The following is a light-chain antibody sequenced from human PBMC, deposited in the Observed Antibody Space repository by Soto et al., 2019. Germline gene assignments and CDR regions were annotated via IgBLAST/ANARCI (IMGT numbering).Light chain of an antibody. J-gene: IGLJ2*01. CDR1: SDYSHYK. Sequence: QLVLTQPPSASASLGASVTLTCTLSSDYSHYKVDWYQQRPGKGPRFVMRVGTGGIVGSKGDGIPDRFSVWASGLNRYLTIKIVQEEDESDYYCGADHGSGRNFVVVFGGGTKLTVL. CDR3: GADHGSGRNFVVV. V-gene: IGLV9-49*01. CDR2: VGTGGIVG.